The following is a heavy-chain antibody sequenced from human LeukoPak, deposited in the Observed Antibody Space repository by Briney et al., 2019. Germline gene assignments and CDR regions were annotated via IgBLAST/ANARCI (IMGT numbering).Heavy chain of an antibody. V-gene: IGHV3-23*01. CDR2: IIGSSGCT. CDR3: AKGGYDYVEMGYFDY. D-gene: IGHD5-12*01. J-gene: IGHJ4*02. CDR1: GFIFTNYA. Sequence: GGSLRLSCAVSGFIFTNYAMSWVRQAPGKGLEWVSVIIGSSGCTFYADSVKGRFTISRDKSKNTLYLQMNSLRAEDTAVYYCAKGGYDYVEMGYFDYWGQGTLVTVSS.